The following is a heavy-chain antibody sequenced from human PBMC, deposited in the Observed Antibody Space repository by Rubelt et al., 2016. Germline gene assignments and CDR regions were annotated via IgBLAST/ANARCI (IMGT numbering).Heavy chain of an antibody. Sequence: QVQLQESGPGLVKPSETLSLTCSVSGYSISNGYYWGWIRQPPGKGLEWIGSIYHSGSTYYNPSLKSRVSVSLDPSKYQVTVKVGSVTATDTAVYYCARPSQGWGVKGGYFDLWGPGILVTVSS. D-gene: IGHD3-10*01. J-gene: IGHJ4*02. CDR2: IYHSGST. CDR3: ARPSQGWGVKGGYFDL. CDR1: GYSISNGYY. V-gene: IGHV4-38-2*02.